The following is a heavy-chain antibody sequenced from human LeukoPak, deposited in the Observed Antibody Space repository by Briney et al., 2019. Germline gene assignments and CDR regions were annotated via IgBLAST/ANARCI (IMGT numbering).Heavy chain of an antibody. CDR1: GFIVNTYY. CDR3: AKDRGAHPEYFDY. J-gene: IGHJ4*02. CDR2: IYSDGST. V-gene: IGHV3-53*01. D-gene: IGHD3-10*01. Sequence: PGGSLRLSCAVSGFIVNTYYMSWVRQAPGKGLEWVSIIYSDGSTYYADSVKGRFTISRDNPKNTLYLQMNSLRAEDTAVYYCAKDRGAHPEYFDYWGQGTLVTVSS.